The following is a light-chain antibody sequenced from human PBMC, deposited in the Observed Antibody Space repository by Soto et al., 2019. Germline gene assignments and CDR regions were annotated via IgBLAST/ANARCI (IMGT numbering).Light chain of an antibody. CDR1: SSNVGSYP. V-gene: IGLV1-44*01. Sequence: VLTQPPSASGTPGQRVIISCSGSSSNVGSYPVNWYQHLPGAAPRLLMYTNNQRPSGVPDRFSGSKSGTSASLAISGLQTEDEADYYCAAWDDSLNGRYVFGTGTKVTVL. CDR2: TNN. J-gene: IGLJ1*01. CDR3: AAWDDSLNGRYV.